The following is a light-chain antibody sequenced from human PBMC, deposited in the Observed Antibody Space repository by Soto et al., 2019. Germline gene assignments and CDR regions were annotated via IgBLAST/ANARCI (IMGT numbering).Light chain of an antibody. Sequence: VLTHSPSTLSLSPWERASLSFMASLNVNSYLAWYQQKPGQAPRLLIYGASTRATGISARFSGSGSGTEFTLTISSLQSEDFAVYYCQQYNNWPWTFGQGTKVDIK. CDR3: QQYNNWPWT. V-gene: IGKV3-15*01. CDR2: GAS. J-gene: IGKJ1*01. CDR1: LNVNSY.